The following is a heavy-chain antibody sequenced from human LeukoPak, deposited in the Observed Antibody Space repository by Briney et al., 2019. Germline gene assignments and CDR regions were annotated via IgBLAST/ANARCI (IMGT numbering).Heavy chain of an antibody. V-gene: IGHV3-30-3*01. J-gene: IGHJ4*02. CDR2: ISYDGSNK. CDR3: ARDLAVAGTGINYFDY. Sequence: PGGSLRLSCAASGFTFSSYAMHWVRQAPGKGLEWVAVISYDGSNKYYADSVKGRFTISRDNSKNTLYLQMNSLRAEDTAVYYCARDLAVAGTGINYFDYWGQGTLVTVSS. D-gene: IGHD6-19*01. CDR1: GFTFSSYA.